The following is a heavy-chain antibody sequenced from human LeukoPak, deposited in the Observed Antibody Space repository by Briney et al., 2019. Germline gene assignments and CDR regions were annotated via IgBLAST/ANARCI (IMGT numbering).Heavy chain of an antibody. Sequence: GGSLRLPCAASGFTFSNYAMIWVRQAPGRGLEWVSAIRSGGGGTLYADSVKGRFTISRDNSKNTLFLQMNNMRAEGTAVYYCARDPNGDYVGAFEMWGPGTKVTVS. CDR1: GFTFSNYA. V-gene: IGHV3-23*01. CDR3: ARDPNGDYVGAFEM. D-gene: IGHD4-17*01. J-gene: IGHJ3*02. CDR2: IRSGGGGT.